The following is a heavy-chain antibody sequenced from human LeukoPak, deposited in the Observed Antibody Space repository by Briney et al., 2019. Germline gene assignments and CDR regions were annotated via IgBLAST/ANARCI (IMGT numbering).Heavy chain of an antibody. V-gene: IGHV4-61*02. D-gene: IGHD1-26*01. CDR1: GGSISSGSYY. CDR2: IYTSGST. Sequence: SQTLSLTCTVSGGSISSGSYYWSWIRQPAGKGLEWIGRIYTSGSTNYNPSLKSRVTISVDTSKNQFSLKLSSVTAADTAVYYCARDITTPSSGSYQYYYYYYYMDVWGKGTTVTVSS. CDR3: ARDITTPSSGSYQYYYYYYYMDV. J-gene: IGHJ6*03.